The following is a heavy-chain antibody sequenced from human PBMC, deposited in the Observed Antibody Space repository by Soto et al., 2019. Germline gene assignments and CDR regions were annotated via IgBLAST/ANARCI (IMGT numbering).Heavy chain of an antibody. CDR1: GFTFSTYA. CDR3: ARENLYRNYGMDV. J-gene: IGHJ6*02. V-gene: IGHV3-21*01. Sequence: ESGGGLVKPGGSLRLSCAASGFTFSTYAMTWVRQAPGKGLEWVSSISGSSSYIYYADSVKGRFTISRDNAKNSLYLQMNSLRAEDTAVYYCARENLYRNYGMDVWGQGTTVTVSS. D-gene: IGHD3-16*02. CDR2: ISGSSSYI.